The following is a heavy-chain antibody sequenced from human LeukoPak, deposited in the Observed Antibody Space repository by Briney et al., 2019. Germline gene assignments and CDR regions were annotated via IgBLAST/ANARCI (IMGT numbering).Heavy chain of an antibody. J-gene: IGHJ4*02. CDR3: ASLQYSSGWPFDY. CDR1: GDSISTYY. V-gene: IGHV4-59*08. Sequence: PSETLSLTCTVSGDSISTYYWSWIRQPPGKGLEWIAYIDYRGSTTYNPSLRSRVTISVDTSKNQFSLKLSSVTAADTAVYYCASLQYSSGWPFDYWGQGTLVTVSS. D-gene: IGHD6-19*01. CDR2: IDYRGST.